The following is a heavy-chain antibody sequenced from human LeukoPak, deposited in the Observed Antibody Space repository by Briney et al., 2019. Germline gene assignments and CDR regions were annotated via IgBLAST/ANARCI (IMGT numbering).Heavy chain of an antibody. V-gene: IGHV4-61*02. J-gene: IGHJ4*02. Sequence: SQTLSLTCTVSGGSISSGSYYWSWIRQPAGKGLEWIGRIYTSGSTNYNPSLKSRVTISVDTSKNQFSLKLSSVTAADTAVYYCARDHRLSLGFDYWGQGTLVTVSS. CDR1: GGSISSGSYY. CDR2: IYTSGST. CDR3: ARDHRLSLGFDY.